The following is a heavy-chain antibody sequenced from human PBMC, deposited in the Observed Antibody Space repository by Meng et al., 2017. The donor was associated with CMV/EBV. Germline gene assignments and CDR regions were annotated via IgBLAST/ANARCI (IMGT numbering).Heavy chain of an antibody. V-gene: IGHV1-8*01. CDR1: GYTFTSYD. Sequence: ASVKASCKASGYTFTSYDINWVRQATGQGLEWMGWMNPNSGNTGYAQKFQGRVTMTRNTSISTAYMELSSLRSEDTAVYYCARGPVVVVPAATRYYYYDMDVWGQGTTVTVSS. CDR2: MNPNSGNT. J-gene: IGHJ6*02. CDR3: ARGPVVVVPAATRYYYYDMDV. D-gene: IGHD2-2*01.